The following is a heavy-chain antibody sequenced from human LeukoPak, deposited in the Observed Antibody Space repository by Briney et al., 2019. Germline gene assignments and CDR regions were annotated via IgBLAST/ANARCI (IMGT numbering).Heavy chain of an antibody. CDR1: GGSFSGYY. J-gene: IGHJ4*02. CDR2: IYYSGST. CDR3: ARDGIEYYDSSGYYYVRRGDY. Sequence: SETLSLTCAVYGGSFSGYYWGWIRQPPGKGLEWIGSIYYSGSTYYNPSLKSRVTISVDTSKNQFSLKLSSVTAADTAVYYCARDGIEYYDSSGYYYVRRGDYWGQGTLVTVSS. V-gene: IGHV4-34*01. D-gene: IGHD3-22*01.